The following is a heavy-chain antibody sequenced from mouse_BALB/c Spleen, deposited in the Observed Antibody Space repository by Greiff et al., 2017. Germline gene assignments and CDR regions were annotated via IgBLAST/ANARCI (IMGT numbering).Heavy chain of an antibody. Sequence: EVQLQQSGAELVKPGASVKLSCTASGFNIKDTYMHWVKQRPEQGLEWIGRIDPANGNTKYDPKFHGKATITADTSSNTAYLQLSSLTSEDTAVYYCARGTLKGDFDYWGQGTTLTVSS. CDR3: ARGTLKGDFDY. CDR2: IDPANGNT. CDR1: GFNIKDTY. J-gene: IGHJ2*01. D-gene: IGHD1-3*01. V-gene: IGHV14-3*02.